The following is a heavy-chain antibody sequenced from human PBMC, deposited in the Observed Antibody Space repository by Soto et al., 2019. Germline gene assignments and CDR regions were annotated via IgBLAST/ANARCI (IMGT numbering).Heavy chain of an antibody. J-gene: IGHJ4*02. CDR3: AKSSPYNSLPTVLWDY. Sequence: LRLSCAASGFTFSSYAMSWVRQAPGKGLDWVSAISGSGGSTYYADSVKGRFTISRDNFKNTLYLQMNSLRVEDTAVYYCAKSSPYNSLPTVLWDYWGQGTLVTSPQ. CDR2: ISGSGGST. D-gene: IGHD6-6*01. CDR1: GFTFSSYA. V-gene: IGHV3-23*01.